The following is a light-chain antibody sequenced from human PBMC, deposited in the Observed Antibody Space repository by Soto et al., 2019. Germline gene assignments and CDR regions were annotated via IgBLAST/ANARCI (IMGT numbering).Light chain of an antibody. V-gene: IGKV3-15*01. J-gene: IGKJ5*01. CDR3: QQYNSWTSIT. CDR2: AAS. CDR1: QSVNRN. Sequence: EILLTQSPATLSVSPGERATLSCKSSQSVNRNLGWYQQKPGQAPRLLIFAASTRAPGIPARFGGSGSGTEFTLTISGLQSEDFAVYYCQQYNSWTSITLGQGTRLEVK.